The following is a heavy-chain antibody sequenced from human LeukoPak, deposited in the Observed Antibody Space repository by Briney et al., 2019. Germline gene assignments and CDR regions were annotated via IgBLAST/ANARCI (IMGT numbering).Heavy chain of an antibody. Sequence: SETLSLTCAVSGGSISSGGYSWSWIRQPPGKGLEWIGYIYHSGSTYYNPSLKSRVTISVDRSKNQFSLKLSSVTAADTAVYYCARLKQYPLESLFDYWGQGTLVTVSS. CDR2: IYHSGST. CDR1: GGSISSGGYS. D-gene: IGHD1/OR15-1a*01. J-gene: IGHJ4*02. V-gene: IGHV4-30-2*01. CDR3: ARLKQYPLESLFDY.